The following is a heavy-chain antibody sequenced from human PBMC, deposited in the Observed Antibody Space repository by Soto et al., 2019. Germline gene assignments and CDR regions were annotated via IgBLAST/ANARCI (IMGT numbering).Heavy chain of an antibody. J-gene: IGHJ6*02. CDR2: IYHSGST. Sequence: SETLSLTCTVSGGSISSGGYYWSWIRQHPGTGLEWIGEIYHSGSTNYNPSLKSRVTISVGKSKNQFSLKLSSVTAADTAVYYCARVSGSYYYGMDVWGQGITVTVS. CDR3: ARVSGSYYYGMDV. CDR1: GGSISSGGYY. D-gene: IGHD1-26*01. V-gene: IGHV4-31*03.